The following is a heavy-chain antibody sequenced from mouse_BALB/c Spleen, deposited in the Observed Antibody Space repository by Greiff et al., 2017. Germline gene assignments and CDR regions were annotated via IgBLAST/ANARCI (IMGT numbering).Heavy chain of an antibody. CDR3: ARSRRSLDY. D-gene: IGHD3-1*01. J-gene: IGHJ2*01. CDR1: GYSITSDYA. Sequence: EVQLQQSGPGLVKPSQSLSLTCTVTGYSITSDYAWNWIRQFPGNKLEWMGYISYSGSTSYNPSLKSRISITRDTSKNQFFLQLNSVTTEDTATYYCARSRRSLDYWGQGTTLTVSS. V-gene: IGHV3-2*02. CDR2: ISYSGST.